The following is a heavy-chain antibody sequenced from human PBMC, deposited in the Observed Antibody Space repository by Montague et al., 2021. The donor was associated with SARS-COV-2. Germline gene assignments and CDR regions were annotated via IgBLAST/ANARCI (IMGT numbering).Heavy chain of an antibody. D-gene: IGHD3-9*01. V-gene: IGHV4-34*01. CDR1: GGSFSGYY. CDR3: ARERYSFSLTRGSTWFDP. Sequence: SETLSLTSAVYGGSFSGYYWSWIRQPPGKGLEWIGEINHSGSTNYNPSLKSRVTISVDTSKNQSSLKLSSVTAADTAVYYCARERYSFSLTRGSTWFDPWGQGTLVTVSS. J-gene: IGHJ5*02. CDR2: INHSGST.